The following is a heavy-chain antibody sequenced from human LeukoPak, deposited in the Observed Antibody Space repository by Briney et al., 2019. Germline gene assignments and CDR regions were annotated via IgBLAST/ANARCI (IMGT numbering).Heavy chain of an antibody. D-gene: IGHD3-22*01. CDR2: ISWNSGSI. V-gene: IGHV3-9*01. Sequence: GGSLRLSCAASGFTFDGYAMHWVRQAPGKGLEWVSGISWNSGSIGYADSVKGRFTISRDNAKNSLYLQMNSLRAEDTALYYCAKDGHHYYDSRGTIDYWGQGTLVTVYS. J-gene: IGHJ4*02. CDR3: AKDGHHYYDSRGTIDY. CDR1: GFTFDGYA.